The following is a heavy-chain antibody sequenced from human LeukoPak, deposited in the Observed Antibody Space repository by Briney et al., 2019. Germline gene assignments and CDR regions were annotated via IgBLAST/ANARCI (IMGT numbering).Heavy chain of an antibody. D-gene: IGHD1-26*01. V-gene: IGHV3-48*01. CDR3: ARDRENYYYYYMDV. J-gene: IGHJ6*03. CDR2: ISSSSSTI. Sequence: GGSLRLSCAASGFTFSSYSMNWVRQAPGKGLEWVSYISSSSSTIYYADSVKGRFTISRDNAKNSLYLQMNSLRAEDTAVYYCARDRENYYYYYMDVWGKGTTVTVSS. CDR1: GFTFSSYS.